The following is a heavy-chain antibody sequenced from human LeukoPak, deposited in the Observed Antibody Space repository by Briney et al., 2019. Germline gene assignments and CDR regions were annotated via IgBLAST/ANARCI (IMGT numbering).Heavy chain of an antibody. J-gene: IGHJ4*02. CDR1: GFTFNNYV. CDR3: AKSPRPYCSGGSCYPDY. D-gene: IGHD2-15*01. V-gene: IGHV3-23*01. Sequence: GGSLRLSCAASGFTFNNYVMSWVRQAPGKGLEWVSLIRGSGSNTYYADSVKGRFTISRDNSKNTLYLQMNSLRAEDTAVYYCAKSPRPYCSGGSCYPDYWGQGTLVTVSS. CDR2: IRGSGSNT.